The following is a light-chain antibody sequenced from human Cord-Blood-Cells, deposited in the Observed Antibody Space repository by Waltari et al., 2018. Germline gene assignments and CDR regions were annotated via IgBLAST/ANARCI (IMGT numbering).Light chain of an antibody. J-gene: IGLJ1*01. CDR2: AVS. V-gene: IGLV2-14*03. CDR3: SSYTSSSTWV. Sequence: QSALTQPASVSGSPGQSITISGTGTRSYVGGYNYVSWYQQHPGKAPKLMISAVSNRPSGVSNRFSGSKSGNTASLTISGLQAEDEADYYCSSYTSSSTWVFGTGTKVTVL. CDR1: RSYVGGYNY.